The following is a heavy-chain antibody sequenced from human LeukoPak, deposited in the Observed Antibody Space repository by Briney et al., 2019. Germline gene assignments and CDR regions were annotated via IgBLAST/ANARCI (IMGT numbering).Heavy chain of an antibody. D-gene: IGHD3-3*01. CDR2: ISYDGSNK. Sequence: PGGSLRLSCAASGFTFSSYGMHWVRQAPGKGLEWVAVISYDGSNKYYADSVKGRFTISRDNSKNTLYPQMNSLRDEDTAVYYCAPRGVVIDYWGQGTLVTVSS. V-gene: IGHV3-30*03. CDR1: GFTFSSYG. CDR3: APRGVVIDY. J-gene: IGHJ4*02.